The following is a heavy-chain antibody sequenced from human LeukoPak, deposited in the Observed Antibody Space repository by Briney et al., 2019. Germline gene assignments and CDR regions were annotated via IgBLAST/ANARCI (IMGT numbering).Heavy chain of an antibody. V-gene: IGHV3-23*01. Sequence: PGGSLRLSCAASGFTFSSYTMNWVRQAPGKGLEWVSGISGSGGRTYYADSVKGRFTISRDNSKNTLYLQMNSLGAEDTAVYYCAKVTFEGVDPWGQGTLVTVSS. D-gene: IGHD2/OR15-2a*01. CDR2: ISGSGGRT. CDR1: GFTFSSYT. J-gene: IGHJ5*02. CDR3: AKVTFEGVDP.